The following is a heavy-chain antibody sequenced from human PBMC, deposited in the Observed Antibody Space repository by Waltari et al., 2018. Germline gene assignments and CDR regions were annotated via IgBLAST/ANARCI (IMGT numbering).Heavy chain of an antibody. V-gene: IGHV4-59*08. CDR3: ARWDSSGRYFGD. D-gene: IGHD3-22*01. CDR2: IYHSGST. CDR1: GGSIRHYF. Sequence: QVQLQESGPGLVKPSATLSLTCSVPGGSIRHYFWTWIRQPPGEGLEWIGYIYHSGSTKCSPSLKSRLTMSVDTSKSQFSLSLTSVTAADTAVYYCARWDSSGRYFGDWGQGIPVTVSS. J-gene: IGHJ4*02.